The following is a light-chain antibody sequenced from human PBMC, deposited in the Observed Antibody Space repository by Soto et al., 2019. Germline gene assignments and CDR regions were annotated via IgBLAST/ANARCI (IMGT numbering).Light chain of an antibody. V-gene: IGKV1-27*01. Sequence: DIQMTQSPSSLSASVGDRVTITCRASQGISNYLAWYQQKPGKVPKLLIYAASTLQSGVPSRFSGSGSGTDFTLTISSLLPEDVATYYCQKYNSAPQLTFGGGTKVEIK. CDR3: QKYNSAPQLT. J-gene: IGKJ4*01. CDR2: AAS. CDR1: QGISNY.